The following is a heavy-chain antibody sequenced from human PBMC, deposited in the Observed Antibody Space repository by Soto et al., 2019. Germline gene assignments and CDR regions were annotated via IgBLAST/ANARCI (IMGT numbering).Heavy chain of an antibody. CDR2: IIPMFGKP. J-gene: IGHJ6*03. CDR3: ARSMQANYFYCMDV. Sequence: QVQLVQSGAEVREPGSSVKVSCETSGGTFSNYAINWVRQTPGQGLEWMGGIIPMFGKPNFAPKFLGRLSITADEATSTAYMELSRLKSADKAVYYCARSMQANYFYCMDVWGRGTTVTISS. V-gene: IGHV1-69*01. D-gene: IGHD2-8*01. CDR1: GGTFSNYA.